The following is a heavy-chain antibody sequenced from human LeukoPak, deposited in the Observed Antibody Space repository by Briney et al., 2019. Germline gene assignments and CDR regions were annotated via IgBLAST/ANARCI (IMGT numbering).Heavy chain of an antibody. J-gene: IGHJ4*02. CDR3: ASRQVYCSSTSCYGGAFDY. CDR1: GASIRSNSYY. V-gene: IGHV4-61*05. CDR2: IYYSGST. D-gene: IGHD2-2*01. Sequence: SSETLSLTCTVSGASIRSNSYYWGWVRQPPGKGLEWIGYIYYSGSTNYNPSLKSRVTISVDTSKNQFSLKLSSVTAADTAVYYCASRQVYCSSTSCYGGAFDYWGQGTLVTVSS.